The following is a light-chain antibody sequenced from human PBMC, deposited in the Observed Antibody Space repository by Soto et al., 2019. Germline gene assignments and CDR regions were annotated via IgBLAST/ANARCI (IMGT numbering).Light chain of an antibody. CDR1: RSLVYSDGNTS. V-gene: IGKV2-30*01. CDR3: MQGTNCPHT. Sequence: DVVMTQSPLPLPVTLGQPASISCRSSRSLVYSDGNTSLNWFQQRPGQSPRRLIFEVSNRDSGVPDRFCGSASGTDFTLKISMGEAEDVGVYYCMQGTNCPHTFGQGTKVETK. CDR2: EVS. J-gene: IGKJ1*01.